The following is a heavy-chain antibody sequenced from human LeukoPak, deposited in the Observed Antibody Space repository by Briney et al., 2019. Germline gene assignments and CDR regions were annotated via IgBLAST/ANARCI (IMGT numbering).Heavy chain of an antibody. Sequence: GASVKVSCKASGGTFSSYAISWVRQAPGQGLEWMGGISPFFGKANYAQKFQGRVTMTADKSTSTAYMELSRLRSEDTDVYYCARETSDDYVWGSHYFDYWGQGTLVTVSS. CDR1: GGTFSSYA. D-gene: IGHD3-16*01. CDR2: ISPFFGKA. J-gene: IGHJ4*02. V-gene: IGHV1-69*06. CDR3: ARETSDDYVWGSHYFDY.